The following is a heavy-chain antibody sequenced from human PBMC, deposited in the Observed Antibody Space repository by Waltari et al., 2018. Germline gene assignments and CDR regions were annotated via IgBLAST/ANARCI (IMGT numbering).Heavy chain of an antibody. CDR3: ATSLSGWYSLDYYYYGMDV. D-gene: IGHD6-19*01. J-gene: IGHJ6*02. CDR1: GYPLTELS. Sequence: QVQLVQSGAEVKKPGASVKVSCKVSGYPLTELSMHWVRRAPGKGLEWMGGFDPEDGETIYAQKFQGRVTMTEDTSTDTAYMELSSLRSEDTAVYYCATSLSGWYSLDYYYYGMDVWGQGTTVTVSS. V-gene: IGHV1-24*01. CDR2: FDPEDGET.